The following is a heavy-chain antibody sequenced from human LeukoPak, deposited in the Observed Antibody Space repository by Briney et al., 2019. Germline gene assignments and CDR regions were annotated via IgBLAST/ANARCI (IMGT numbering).Heavy chain of an antibody. D-gene: IGHD1-26*01. Sequence: PSQTLSLTCTVSGGSISSGSYYWSWLRQPAGKGLEWIGRIYTSGSTNYNPSLKSRVTISVDTSKNQFSLKLSSVTAADTAVYYCASRSYAAFDIWGQGTMVTVSS. CDR1: GGSISSGSYY. CDR3: ASRSYAAFDI. V-gene: IGHV4-61*02. CDR2: IYTSGST. J-gene: IGHJ3*02.